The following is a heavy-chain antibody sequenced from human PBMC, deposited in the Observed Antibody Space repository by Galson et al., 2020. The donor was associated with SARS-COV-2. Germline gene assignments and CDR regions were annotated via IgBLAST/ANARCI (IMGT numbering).Heavy chain of an antibody. V-gene: IGHV3-30*04. CDR2: ISYDGINK. CDR1: GFTFSSSA. CDR3: ARDSDRYFDY. D-gene: IGHD3-9*01. Sequence: GESLKISCAASGFTFSSSAMHWVRQAPGEGLEWVALISYDGINKFYTDSVKGRFTISRDNSKNTLYLQMTSLRPEDTAVYYCARDSDRYFDYWGQGTLVTVSS. J-gene: IGHJ4*02.